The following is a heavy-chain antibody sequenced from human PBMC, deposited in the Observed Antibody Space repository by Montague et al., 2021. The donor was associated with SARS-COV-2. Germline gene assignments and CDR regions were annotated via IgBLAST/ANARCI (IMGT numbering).Heavy chain of an antibody. Sequence: CAISGDSVADLRGSSEGHTYSLQSQLHLLCRTLFESKWYNDYALXVKSRITINPDTSKNQFSLQLNSVTPEYTAVYYCARAHGSGSYGEPYFDYWGQGTLVTVSS. V-gene: IGHV6-1*01. CDR1: GDSVADLRGS. D-gene: IGHD3-10*01. CDR2: TLFESKWYN. CDR3: ARAHGSGSYGEPYFDY. J-gene: IGHJ4*02.